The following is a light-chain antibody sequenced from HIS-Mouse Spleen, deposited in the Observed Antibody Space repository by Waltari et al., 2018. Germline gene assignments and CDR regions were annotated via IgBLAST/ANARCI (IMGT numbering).Light chain of an antibody. J-gene: IGLJ2*01. CDR3: CSYAGSSTFDVV. Sequence: QSALTQPASVSGSPGQSITISCTGTSSDVVSYNLVSWYQQHPGKAPKLMIYEGSKRPSWVSHRFSGSKSGNTASLTISGLQAEDEADYYCCSYAGSSTFDVVFGGGTKLTVL. CDR2: EGS. V-gene: IGLV2-23*03. CDR1: SSDVVSYNL.